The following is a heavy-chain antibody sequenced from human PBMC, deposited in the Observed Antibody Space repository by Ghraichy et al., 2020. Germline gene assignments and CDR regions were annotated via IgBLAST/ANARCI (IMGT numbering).Heavy chain of an antibody. CDR2: IYDSGDT. Sequence: SETLSLTCTVSGGSISSGGYYWCWIRQHPEEGLEWIGWIYDSGDTHYTPSLKSRVTISVDTSKNQFSLNLSSVTAADTAMYYCARGNDYGDGLALCYFDYWGQGTLVTVSS. V-gene: IGHV4-31*03. CDR1: GGSISSGGYY. CDR3: ARGNDYGDGLALCYFDY. D-gene: IGHD4-17*01. J-gene: IGHJ4*02.